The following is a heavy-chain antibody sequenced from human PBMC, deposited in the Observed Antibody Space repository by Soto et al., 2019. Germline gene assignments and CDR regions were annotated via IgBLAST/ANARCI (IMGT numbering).Heavy chain of an antibody. CDR2: IIPILVIA. CDR1: GGTFSSYT. D-gene: IGHD2-15*01. J-gene: IGHJ6*04. V-gene: IGHV1-69*02. Sequence: EASVKVSCKASGGTFSSYTISWVRQSPGQGLEWMGRIIPILVIANYAQKFQSRVTITADKSTSTAYMELSSLRSKATAVYYCQRNPSFNRRLALMEVWGKGTRVGVAS. CDR3: QRNPSFNRRLALMEV.